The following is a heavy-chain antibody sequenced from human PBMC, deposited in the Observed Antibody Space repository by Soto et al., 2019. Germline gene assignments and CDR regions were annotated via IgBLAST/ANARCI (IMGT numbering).Heavy chain of an antibody. J-gene: IGHJ4*02. CDR1: GFTFSDHF. D-gene: IGHD6-13*01. CDR3: TSPQRSSYDWKYY. Sequence: EVQLVGSGGGLVQPRGSLSISWAASGFTFSDHFMEWVRQAPGKGLEWVGRARHKIGHYMTEYAASVKGRFIISRDESKNSLFLQMNSLETEDTAVYYCTSPQRSSYDWKYYWGQGTLVTVSS. CDR2: ARHKIGHYMT. V-gene: IGHV3-72*01.